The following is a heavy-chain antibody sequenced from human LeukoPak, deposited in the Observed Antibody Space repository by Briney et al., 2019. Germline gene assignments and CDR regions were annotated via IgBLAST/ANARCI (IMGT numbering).Heavy chain of an antibody. J-gene: IGHJ6*03. CDR2: IIPIFGTA. CDR3: ARGGIAATRTENYYYYMDV. D-gene: IGHD6-13*01. CDR1: GGTFSSYA. V-gene: IGHV1-69*05. Sequence: SVKVSCKASGGTFSSYAINWVRQAPGQGLEWMGGIIPIFGTANYAQKFQGRVTITTDESTSTAYMELSSLRSEDTAVYYCARGGIAATRTENYYYYMDVWGKGTTVTVSS.